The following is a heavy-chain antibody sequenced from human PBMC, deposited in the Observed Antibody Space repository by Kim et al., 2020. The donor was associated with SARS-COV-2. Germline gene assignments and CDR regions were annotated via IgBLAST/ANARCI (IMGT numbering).Heavy chain of an antibody. V-gene: IGHV7-4-1*02. CDR2: INTNTGNP. Sequence: ASVKVSCKASGYTFTSYAMNWVRQAPGQGLEWMGWINTNTGNPTYAQGFTGRFVFSLDTSVSTAYLQISSLKAEDTAVYYCAREEWLVNYYYYGMDVWGQGTTVTVSS. D-gene: IGHD6-19*01. J-gene: IGHJ6*02. CDR1: GYTFTSYA. CDR3: AREEWLVNYYYYGMDV.